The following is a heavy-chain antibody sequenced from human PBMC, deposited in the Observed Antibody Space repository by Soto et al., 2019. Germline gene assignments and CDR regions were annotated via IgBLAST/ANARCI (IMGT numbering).Heavy chain of an antibody. D-gene: IGHD2-2*01. CDR1: GYTFTSYD. Sequence: ASVKVSCKASGYTFTSYDINWVRQATGQGLEWMGRMNPNSGNTGYAQKFQGRVTMTRNTSISTAYMELSSLRSEDTAVYYCARGLSYCSSTSCYAVDYYYYMDVWGKGTTVTVSS. J-gene: IGHJ6*03. V-gene: IGHV1-8*01. CDR2: MNPNSGNT. CDR3: ARGLSYCSSTSCYAVDYYYYMDV.